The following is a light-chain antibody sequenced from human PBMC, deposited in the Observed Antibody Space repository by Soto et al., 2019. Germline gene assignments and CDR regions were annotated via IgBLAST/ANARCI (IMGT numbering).Light chain of an antibody. CDR3: QKYNRAPLT. Sequence: DIQMTQSPSSLSASVGDRVTLTCRASQGISIYLAWYQQKPGQVPKLLIYAASTLRSGVPSRFSGSGSGTDFTLTISSLQPEDVATYYCQKYNRAPLTFGGGTKVEIK. J-gene: IGKJ4*01. CDR2: AAS. V-gene: IGKV1-27*01. CDR1: QGISIY.